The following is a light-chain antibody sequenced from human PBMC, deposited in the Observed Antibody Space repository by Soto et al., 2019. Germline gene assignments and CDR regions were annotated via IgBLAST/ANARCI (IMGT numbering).Light chain of an antibody. J-gene: IGKJ4*01. V-gene: IGKV1-5*03. Sequence: DIHITHSPSTLSSSCGDRVSITCRASQSISTWLAWYQQKPGKAPKLLIYKASTLESGVPSRFSGSRSGTEFTLTISSLQTDDFATYYCQQYDSSPLTFGGGTKVDIK. CDR2: KAS. CDR1: QSISTW. CDR3: QQYDSSPLT.